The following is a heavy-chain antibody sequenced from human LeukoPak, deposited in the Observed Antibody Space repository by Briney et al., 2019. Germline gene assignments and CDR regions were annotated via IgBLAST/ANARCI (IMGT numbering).Heavy chain of an antibody. D-gene: IGHD5-18*01. Sequence: SETLSLTCTVSGGSISSYYWTWIRQPPGKGLEWIGSIYYSGSTYYNPSFKSRVTISVDTSKNQFSLKLSSVTAADTAVYYCARRSGGYSYGYALWGQGTLVTVSS. CDR1: GGSISSYY. V-gene: IGHV4-59*05. CDR3: ARRSGGYSYGYAL. CDR2: IYYSGST. J-gene: IGHJ4*02.